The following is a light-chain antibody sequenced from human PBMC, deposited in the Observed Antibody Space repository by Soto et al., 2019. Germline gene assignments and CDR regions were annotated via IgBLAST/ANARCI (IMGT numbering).Light chain of an antibody. CDR3: ATWDDSPSNYV. CDR1: SSNIGSNY. V-gene: IGLV1-47*01. J-gene: IGLJ1*01. Sequence: QSALTKPPSASGTPGQLVTISCYGSSSNIGSNYVYWYQHLTGTAPKLLIYRNNQRPSGVPDRFSGSKSGTSASLAISGLRSEDEADYYCATWDDSPSNYVFGTGTKVTVL. CDR2: RNN.